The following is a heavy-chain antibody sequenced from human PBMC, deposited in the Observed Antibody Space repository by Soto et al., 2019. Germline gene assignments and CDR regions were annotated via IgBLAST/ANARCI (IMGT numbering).Heavy chain of an antibody. CDR1: GFTVSSNY. CDR3: AKDGYYGSGSNYGMDV. CDR2: IYSGGNT. J-gene: IGHJ6*02. D-gene: IGHD3-10*01. V-gene: IGHV3-66*01. Sequence: EVQLVESGGGLVQPGGSLRVSCAASGFTVSSNYMTWVRQAPGKGLEWVSVIYSGGNTYYEDSVKGRFTISRDNSKNTLYLQMSSLRAEDTAVYYCAKDGYYGSGSNYGMDVWGQGTSVTVSS.